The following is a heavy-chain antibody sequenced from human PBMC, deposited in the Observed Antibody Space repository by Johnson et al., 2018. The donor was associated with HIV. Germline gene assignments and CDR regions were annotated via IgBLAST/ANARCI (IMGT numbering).Heavy chain of an antibody. J-gene: IGHJ3*02. CDR2: ISGSTNTI. D-gene: IGHD2-2*01. V-gene: IGHV3-11*04. CDR1: RLTLSDSY. Sequence: QMQLVESGGGLVKPGGSLRLSCVASRLTLSDSYMSWIRQAPGKGLEWVSYISGSTNTIYYADSVKGRFTISRDNAKNSLALQMNSLRAEDTAVYYCVRGGLGYQNFHDAFDMWGQGTMVTVSS. CDR3: VRGGLGYQNFHDAFDM.